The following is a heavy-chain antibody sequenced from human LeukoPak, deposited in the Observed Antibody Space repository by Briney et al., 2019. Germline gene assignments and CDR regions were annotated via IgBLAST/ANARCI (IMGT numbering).Heavy chain of an antibody. V-gene: IGHV1-18*01. J-gene: IGHJ5*02. CDR1: GYTFTSYG. CDR2: ISAYNGNT. D-gene: IGHD3-9*01. Sequence: ASVKVSCKASGYTFTSYGISWVRRAPGQGLEWMGWISAYNGNTNYAQKLQGRVTMTTDTSTSTAYMELRSLRSDDTAVYYCARTAPVLRYFDWLLGDGSWFDPWGQGTLVTVS. CDR3: ARTAPVLRYFDWLLGDGSWFDP.